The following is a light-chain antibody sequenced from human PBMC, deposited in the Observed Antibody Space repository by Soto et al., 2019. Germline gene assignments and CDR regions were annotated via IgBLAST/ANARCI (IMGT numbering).Light chain of an antibody. V-gene: IGKV3-11*01. CDR1: QSVSSN. CDR3: QQRSNWPPLT. CDR2: DAS. J-gene: IGKJ4*01. Sequence: EVVLTQSPATLSLSPGERATLSCRASQSVSSNLAWYQQKPGQAPRLLIYDASNRATGIPARFSGSGSGTDFTLTIRSLEPEDFAVYYCQQRSNWPPLTFGGGTTVDIK.